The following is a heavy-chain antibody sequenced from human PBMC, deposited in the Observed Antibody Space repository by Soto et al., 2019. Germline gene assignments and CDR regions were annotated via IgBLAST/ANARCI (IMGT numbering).Heavy chain of an antibody. CDR1: GGSISSSNW. V-gene: IGHV4-4*02. D-gene: IGHD3-22*01. J-gene: IGHJ4*02. CDR3: ARAPSNMIQYYFDY. Sequence: PSETLSLTCAVSGGSISSSNWWSWVRQPPGKGLEWIGEIYHSGSTNYNPSLKSRVTISVDKSKNQFSLKLSSVTAADTAVYYCARAPSNMIQYYFDYWGQGTLVTVSS. CDR2: IYHSGST.